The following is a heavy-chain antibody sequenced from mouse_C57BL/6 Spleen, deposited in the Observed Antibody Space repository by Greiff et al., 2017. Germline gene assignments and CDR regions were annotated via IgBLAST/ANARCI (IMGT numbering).Heavy chain of an antibody. D-gene: IGHD1-1*01. CDR3: ARGYGSSYDWYCDV. J-gene: IGHJ1*03. CDR1: GYTFTSYW. CDR2: IDPSDSYT. V-gene: IGHV1-69*01. Sequence: QVQLQQPGAELVMPGASVKLSCKASGYTFTSYWMHWVKQRPGQGLEWIGEIDPSDSYTNYNQKFKGKSTLTVDKSSSTAYMQLSSLTSEDSAVYYCARGYGSSYDWYCDVWGTGTTVTVSS.